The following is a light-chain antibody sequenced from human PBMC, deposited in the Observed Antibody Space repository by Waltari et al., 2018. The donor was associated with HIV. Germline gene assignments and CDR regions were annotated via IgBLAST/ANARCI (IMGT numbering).Light chain of an antibody. CDR3: SSYTSSRGV. CDR2: EVS. Sequence: QSALTQPASVSGSPGQSTTITCTGTSSDVGGYNYVSWYQQHPGKAPKPVTNEVSNRPPGVSTRFTGAKSGNTASLTISGLQAEDEADYYYSSYTSSRGVFGTGTKVTVL. V-gene: IGLV2-14*01. J-gene: IGLJ1*01. CDR1: SSDVGGYNY.